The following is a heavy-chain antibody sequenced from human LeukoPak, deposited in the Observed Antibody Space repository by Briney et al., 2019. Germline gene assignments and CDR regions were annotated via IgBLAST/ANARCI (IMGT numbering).Heavy chain of an antibody. Sequence: ASVKVSCKASGYTFTGYYMHWVRQAPGQGLEWMGWINPNSGGTNYGQKFQGRVTMTRDTSISTAYMELSRLRSDDTAVYYCARGPLRATYNWFDPWGQGTLVTVSS. CDR1: GYTFTGYY. CDR2: INPNSGGT. J-gene: IGHJ5*02. V-gene: IGHV1-2*02. CDR3: ARGPLRATYNWFDP.